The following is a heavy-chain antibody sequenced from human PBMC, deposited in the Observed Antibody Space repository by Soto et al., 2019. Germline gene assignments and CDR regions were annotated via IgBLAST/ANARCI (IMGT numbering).Heavy chain of an antibody. D-gene: IGHD4-17*01. V-gene: IGHV3-30*18. CDR1: GFTFSSYG. J-gene: IGHJ4*02. CDR3: AKDLAYYETTVVTPFDY. Sequence: QVQLVESGGGVVQPGRSLRLSCAASGFTFSSYGMHWVRQAPGKGLEWVAVISYDGSNKYYADSVKGRFTISRDNSKNMXYLQMNSLRAEDTAVYYCAKDLAYYETTVVTPFDYWGQGTLVTVSS. CDR2: ISYDGSNK.